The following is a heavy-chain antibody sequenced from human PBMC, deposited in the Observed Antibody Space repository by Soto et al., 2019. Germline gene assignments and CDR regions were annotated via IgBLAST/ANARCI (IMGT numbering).Heavy chain of an antibody. V-gene: IGHV1-3*04. J-gene: IGHJ5*02. D-gene: IGHD6-19*01. CDR3: ARDKDRSGWYNWFDP. CDR1: GYTFITHV. CDR2: INTVNGNT. Sequence: GASVKVSCKASGYTFITHVIHWVRQAPGQRPQWMGWINTVNGNTKYSQNFQGRVTFSKDPSANTASMELSSLRSEDTAVYYCARDKDRSGWYNWFDPWGQGTLVTV.